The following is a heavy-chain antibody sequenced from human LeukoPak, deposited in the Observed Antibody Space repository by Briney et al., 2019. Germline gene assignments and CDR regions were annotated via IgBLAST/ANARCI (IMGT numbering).Heavy chain of an antibody. V-gene: IGHV3-15*01. CDR1: GFTFTNAW. Sequence: GGSLRLSCAASGFTFTNAWMSWVRQAPGKGLEWVGRIKSKAGGGATDYAAPVKGRFTISRDNSKNTLYLRMSSLKTEDSAVYYCTTEQQLVLVRFDPWGQGTLVTVSS. D-gene: IGHD6-13*01. J-gene: IGHJ5*02. CDR2: IKSKAGGGAT. CDR3: TTEQQLVLVRFDP.